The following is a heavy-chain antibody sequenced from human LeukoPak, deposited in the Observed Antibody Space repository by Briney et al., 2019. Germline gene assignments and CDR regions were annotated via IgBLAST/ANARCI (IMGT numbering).Heavy chain of an antibody. J-gene: IGHJ3*02. CDR3: ARARTLITMIVVADYDAFDI. V-gene: IGHV4-59*01. Sequence: SETLSLTCTVSGGSISSYYWSWIRQPSGKGLEWIGYIYYSGSTNYNPSLKSRVTISVDTSKNQFSLKLSSVTAAGTAVYYCARARTLITMIVVADYDAFDIWGQGSMVTVSS. CDR1: GGSISSYY. CDR2: IYYSGST. D-gene: IGHD3-22*01.